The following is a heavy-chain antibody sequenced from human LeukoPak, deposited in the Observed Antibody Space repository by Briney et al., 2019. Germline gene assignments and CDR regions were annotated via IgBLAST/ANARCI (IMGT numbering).Heavy chain of an antibody. D-gene: IGHD2-15*01. CDR2: MNPNSGNT. CDR1: GYTFTSYD. J-gene: IGHJ4*02. CDR3: ARARPRYCSGGSCRFGIDY. Sequence: ASVKVSCKASGYTFTSYDINWVRQATGQGLEWMGLMNPNSGNTGYAQKFQGRVTMTRNTSICTAYMELSSLRSEDTAVYYCARARPRYCSGGSCRFGIDYWGQGTLVTVSS. V-gene: IGHV1-8*01.